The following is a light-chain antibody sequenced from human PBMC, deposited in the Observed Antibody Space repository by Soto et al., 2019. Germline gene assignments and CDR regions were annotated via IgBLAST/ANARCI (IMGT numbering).Light chain of an antibody. Sequence: EIVLTQSPGTLSLSPGERATLSCSASQSVSSSYLAWYQQKPGQAPRLLIYGASSRATGIPDRFSGSGSGTDFTLTVSSLEPEDCAVYYCQQYGSSQLLTFGGGTKVEIK. J-gene: IGKJ4*01. CDR1: QSVSSSY. CDR3: QQYGSSQLLT. CDR2: GAS. V-gene: IGKV3-20*01.